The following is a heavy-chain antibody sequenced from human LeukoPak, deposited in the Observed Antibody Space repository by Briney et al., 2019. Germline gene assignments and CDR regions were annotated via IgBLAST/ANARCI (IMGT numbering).Heavy chain of an antibody. V-gene: IGHV1-69*04. J-gene: IGHJ4*02. D-gene: IGHD2-2*01. CDR2: IIPILGIA. CDR3: ARGGRYCSSTSCLDY. Sequence: SVKVSCTASGGTFSSYAISWVRQAPGQGLEWMGRIIPILGIANYAQKFQGRVTITADKSTSTAYMELSSLRSEDTAVYYCARGGRYCSSTSCLDYWGQGTLVTVSS. CDR1: GGTFSSYA.